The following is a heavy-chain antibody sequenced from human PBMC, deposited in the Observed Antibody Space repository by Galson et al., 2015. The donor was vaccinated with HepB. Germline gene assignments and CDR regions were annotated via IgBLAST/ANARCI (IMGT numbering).Heavy chain of an antibody. CDR1: GGSISSYY. J-gene: IGHJ3*02. V-gene: IGHV4-59*01. CDR3: ARDQCGGDCYDAFDI. D-gene: IGHD2-21*02. CDR2: IYCSGST. Sequence: QVQLQESGPGLVKPSETLSLTCTVSGGSISSYYWSWIRQPPGKGLEWIGYIYCSGSTNYNPSLKSRVTISVDTSKNQCSLKLSSVTAADTAVYYWARDQCGGDCYDAFDIWGQGTMVTVSS.